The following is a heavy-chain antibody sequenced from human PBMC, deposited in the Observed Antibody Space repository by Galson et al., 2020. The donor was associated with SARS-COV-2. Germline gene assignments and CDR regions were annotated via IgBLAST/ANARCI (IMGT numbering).Heavy chain of an antibody. CDR2: IYYSGST. CDR1: GGSISSYY. CDR3: AREIRRGSGWYYYSGMDV. Sequence: SETLSLTCTVSGGSISSYYWSWIRQPPGKGLEWIGYIYYSGSTYYNPSLNSRVTISVDMSNSQISLQLTSVTAADTAVYYCAREIRRGSGWYYYSGMDVWGQGTLVTVSS. V-gene: IGHV4-59*12. J-gene: IGHJ6*02. D-gene: IGHD6-13*01.